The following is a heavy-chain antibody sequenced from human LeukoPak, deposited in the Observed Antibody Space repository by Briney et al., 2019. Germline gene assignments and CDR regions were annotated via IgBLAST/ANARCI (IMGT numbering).Heavy chain of an antibody. V-gene: IGHV1-69*06. D-gene: IGHD6-19*01. CDR2: IIPIFGTA. CDR1: GGTFSSYA. J-gene: IGHJ5*02. CDR3: AKGGIAVAGTWFDP. Sequence: SVKVSCKASGGTFSSYAISWVRQAPGQGLEWMGGIIPIFGTANYAQKFQGRVTITADKSTSTAYMELSSLRAEDMALYYCAKGGIAVAGTWFDPWGQGTLVTVSS.